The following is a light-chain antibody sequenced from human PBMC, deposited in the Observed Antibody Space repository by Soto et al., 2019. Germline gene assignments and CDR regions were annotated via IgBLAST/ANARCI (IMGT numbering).Light chain of an antibody. Sequence: IQMTQSPSTLSASVGDTVTITCRASQTISRWLAWYQQKPGKAPRLLIYTASTLESGVPSRFSASGAGTEFTLTSSSLHPDDFATYYRQEYNNYWTFGQGTKVDIK. CDR1: QTISRW. CDR3: QEYNNYWT. J-gene: IGKJ1*01. CDR2: TAS. V-gene: IGKV1-5*01.